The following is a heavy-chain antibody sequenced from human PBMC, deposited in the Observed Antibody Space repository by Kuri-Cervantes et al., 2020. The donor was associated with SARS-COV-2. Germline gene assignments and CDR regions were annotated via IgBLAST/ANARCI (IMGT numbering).Heavy chain of an antibody. CDR2: ISAYNAYT. J-gene: IGHJ4*02. CDR1: GNTFTSFG. V-gene: IGHV1-18*01. D-gene: IGHD7-27*01. Sequence: ASVKVSCKASGNTFTSFGISWVRQAPGQGLEWMGWISAYNAYTDYAQKFKGRVTMTTDTTTSTAYMELRRLTSDDTAIYYCAGSVTGDLGDYWGQGNLVTSPQ. CDR3: AGSVTGDLGDY.